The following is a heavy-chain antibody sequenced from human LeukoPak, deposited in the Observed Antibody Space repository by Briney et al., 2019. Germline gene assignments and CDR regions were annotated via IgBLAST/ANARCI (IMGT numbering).Heavy chain of an antibody. CDR1: GFTFSSYA. Sequence: GGSLRLSCAASGFTFSSYAMHWVRQAPGKGLDWVAVISYDGSNKYYADSVKGRFTISRDNSKNTLYLQMNSLRAEDTAVYYCARDRRGSGSSFDYWGQGTLVTVSS. CDR2: ISYDGSNK. J-gene: IGHJ4*02. D-gene: IGHD3-10*01. V-gene: IGHV3-30*04. CDR3: ARDRRGSGSSFDY.